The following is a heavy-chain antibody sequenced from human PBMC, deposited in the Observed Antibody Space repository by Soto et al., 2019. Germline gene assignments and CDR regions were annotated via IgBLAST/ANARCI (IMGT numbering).Heavy chain of an antibody. CDR2: ISSDGRNE. CDR1: GFTFNSYP. V-gene: IGHV3-30*04. J-gene: IGHJ4*02. Sequence: PGGSLRLSCAVSGFTFNSYPMHWVRQAPAKGLERVAIISSDGRNEYYADSVKGRFTISRDNSKNTLYLQMNIMTPEDTAVYYCAREYRAKASADYWGQGALVTVSS. D-gene: IGHD3-16*02. CDR3: AREYRAKASADY.